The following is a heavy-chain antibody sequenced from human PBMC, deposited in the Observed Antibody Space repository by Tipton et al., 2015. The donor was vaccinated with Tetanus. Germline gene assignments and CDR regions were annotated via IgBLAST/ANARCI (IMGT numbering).Heavy chain of an antibody. V-gene: IGHV4-31*02. J-gene: IGHJ6*02. Sequence: LRLSCTVSGGSISSDGAYWSWIRQHPGEGLEWIGYISNSGSTYYNPSLKSRVTISVDTSQKQISLKVNSVTAADTAVYYCARDRGVRGGYCYYHGMDVWGQGTTVTVSS. CDR3: ARDRGVRGGYCYYHGMDV. D-gene: IGHD3-10*01. CDR1: GGSISSDGAY. CDR2: ISNSGST.